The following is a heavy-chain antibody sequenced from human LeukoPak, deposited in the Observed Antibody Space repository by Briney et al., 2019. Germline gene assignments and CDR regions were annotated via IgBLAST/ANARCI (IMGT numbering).Heavy chain of an antibody. V-gene: IGHV3-53*01. J-gene: IGHJ4*02. D-gene: IGHD3-3*01. CDR1: GFAVSSNY. CDR3: ARRGWSRQFDY. CDR2: IYSGGST. Sequence: GGSLRLSCAASGFAVSSNYMSWVRQAPGKGLEWVSVIYSGGSTYYADSVKGRFTISRDNSKNTLYLQMNSLRAEDTAVYYCARRGWSRQFDYWGQGTQVTVSS.